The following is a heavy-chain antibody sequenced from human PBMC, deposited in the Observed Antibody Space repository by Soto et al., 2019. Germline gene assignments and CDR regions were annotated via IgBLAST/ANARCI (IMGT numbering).Heavy chain of an antibody. J-gene: IGHJ6*02. CDR2: IIPILGTP. Sequence: QVQLVQSGAEVKKPGSSVKVSCKASGGTFSSYAISWVRQAPGQGLEWMGGIIPILGTPNYAQRFQGRVTITADESTSTAYMELSSLRSEDTAVYYCARGNDMLTGAYYHGMDVWGQGTTVTVSS. CDR3: ARGNDMLTGAYYHGMDV. D-gene: IGHD3-9*01. CDR1: GGTFSSYA. V-gene: IGHV1-69*01.